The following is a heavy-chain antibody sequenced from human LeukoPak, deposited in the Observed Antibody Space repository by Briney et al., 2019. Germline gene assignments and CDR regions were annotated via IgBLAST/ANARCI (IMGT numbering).Heavy chain of an antibody. CDR3: ARWPDYYDTSKYYYGMDV. CDR2: ISGSGGST. J-gene: IGHJ6*02. V-gene: IGHV3-23*01. D-gene: IGHD3-22*01. CDR1: GFTFSSYA. Sequence: PGGSLRLSCAASGFTFSSYAMSWVRQAPGKGLEWVSAISGSGGSTYYADSVKGRLTTSRDNAKNSLYLQMNSLRADDTAVYYCARWPDYYDTSKYYYGMDVWGQGTTVTVSS.